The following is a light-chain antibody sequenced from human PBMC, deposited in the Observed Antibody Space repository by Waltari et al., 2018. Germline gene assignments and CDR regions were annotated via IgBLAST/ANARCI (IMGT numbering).Light chain of an antibody. Sequence: QSALTQPASVSGSPVQSLTISCTGTRSDVGGYNYVSWYQHHPGKAPKLMIYDVTNRPSGVPNRFSGSKSGNTASLTISGLQAEDEADYYCCSFRSSSTWVFGGGTKLTVL. J-gene: IGLJ3*02. CDR2: DVT. CDR3: CSFRSSSTWV. CDR1: RSDVGGYNY. V-gene: IGLV2-14*03.